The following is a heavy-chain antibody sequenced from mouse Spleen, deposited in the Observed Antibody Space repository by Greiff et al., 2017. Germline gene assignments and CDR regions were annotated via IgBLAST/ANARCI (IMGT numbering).Heavy chain of an antibody. CDR2: ISDGGSYT. Sequence: EVKVVESGGGLVKPGGSLKLSCAASGFTFSSYAMSWVRQTPEKRLEWVATISDGGSYTYYPDNVKGRFTISRDNAKNNLYLQMSHLKSEDTAMYYCARRGYPWFAYWGQGTLVTVSA. CDR3: ARRGYPWFAY. V-gene: IGHV5-4*03. CDR1: GFTFSSYA. J-gene: IGHJ3*01. D-gene: IGHD2-2*01.